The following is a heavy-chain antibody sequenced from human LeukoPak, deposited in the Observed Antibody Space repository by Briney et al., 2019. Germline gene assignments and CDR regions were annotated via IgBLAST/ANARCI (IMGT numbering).Heavy chain of an antibody. CDR1: GGPISGGDYY. J-gene: IGHJ6*03. CDR3: ARVAYRFSINDWSRIGLGAYPTKYYYYMDV. D-gene: IGHD3-9*01. V-gene: IGHV4-30-4*01. CDR2: MYYKGSA. Sequence: SQTLSLTCTVSGGPISGGDYYWSWIRQPPGKGLEWIGYMYYKGSAYYNPSLSSRVTISLDTSKSQISLRVSSVTAADTAVYYCARVAYRFSINDWSRIGLGAYPTKYYYYMDVWGKGTTVTVSS.